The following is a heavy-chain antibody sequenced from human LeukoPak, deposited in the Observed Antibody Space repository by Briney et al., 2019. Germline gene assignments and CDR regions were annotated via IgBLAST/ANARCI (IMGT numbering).Heavy chain of an antibody. CDR2: IYTSGST. CDR3: ARDGADPDYGGYSVYYYYYYMDV. Sequence: SETLSLTCAVYGGSFSGYYWSWIRQPAGKGLEWIGRIYTSGSTNYNPSLKSRVTMSVDTSKNQFSLKLSSVTAADTAVYYCARDGADPDYGGYSVYYYYYYMDVWGKGTTVTVSS. J-gene: IGHJ6*03. V-gene: IGHV4-4*07. CDR1: GGSFSGYY. D-gene: IGHD4-23*01.